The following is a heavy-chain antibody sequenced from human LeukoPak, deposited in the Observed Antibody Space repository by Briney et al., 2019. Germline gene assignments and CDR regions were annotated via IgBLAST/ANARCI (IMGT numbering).Heavy chain of an antibody. D-gene: IGHD6-6*01. Sequence: GESLKISCKVSGYSFPNYWIGWVRQMPGKGLEWLGILYPGDSDTRYSPSFQGQVTISADKSISTAYLQWSSLKASDTAMYYCARHASASSSFAPYFDYWGQGTLVTVSS. CDR3: ARHASASSSFAPYFDY. CDR2: LYPGDSDT. CDR1: GYSFPNYW. V-gene: IGHV5-51*01. J-gene: IGHJ4*02.